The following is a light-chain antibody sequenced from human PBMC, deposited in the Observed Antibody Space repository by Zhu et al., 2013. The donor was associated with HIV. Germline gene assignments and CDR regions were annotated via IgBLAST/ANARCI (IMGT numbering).Light chain of an antibody. V-gene: IGKV3-20*01. CDR1: QSISSSY. Sequence: EIVLTQSPGTLSLSPGERATLSCRASQSISSSYLAWYQQKPGQAPRLLIFNASSRATGIPDRFSGSGSGTDFTLTISRLEPEDFAVYYCQQYHRSPLSTFGQGTKVEMK. CDR3: QQYHRSPLST. CDR2: NAS. J-gene: IGKJ1*01.